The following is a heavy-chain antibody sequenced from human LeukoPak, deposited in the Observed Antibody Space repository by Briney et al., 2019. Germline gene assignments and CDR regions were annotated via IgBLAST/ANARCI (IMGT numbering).Heavy chain of an antibody. CDR2: ISSSSSYI. D-gene: IGHD1-26*01. J-gene: IGHJ6*03. V-gene: IGHV3-21*01. CDR3: AGDGGSYPYYMDV. CDR1: GFTFSSYS. Sequence: KPGGSLRLSCAASGFTFSSYSMNWVRQAPGKGLEWVSSISSSSSYIYYADSVKGRFTISRDNAKNSLYLQMNSLRAEDTAVYYCAGDGGSYPYYMDVWGKGTTVTISS.